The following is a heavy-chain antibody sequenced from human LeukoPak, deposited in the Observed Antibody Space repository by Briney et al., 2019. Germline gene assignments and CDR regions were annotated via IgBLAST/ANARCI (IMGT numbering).Heavy chain of an antibody. CDR3: ATVTTVREVDY. D-gene: IGHD4-17*01. Sequence: SETLSLTCTVSSGSITSYYWSWIRQPPGKGLEYIGYIYYTGTTDYNPSLKSRVTISVNTSKNQFSLKLSSVTAADTAVCYCATVTTVREVDYWGQGTLVTVSS. J-gene: IGHJ4*02. CDR2: IYYTGTT. CDR1: SGSITSYY. V-gene: IGHV4-59*08.